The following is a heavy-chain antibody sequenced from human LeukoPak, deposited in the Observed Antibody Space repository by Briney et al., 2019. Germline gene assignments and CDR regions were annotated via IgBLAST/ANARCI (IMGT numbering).Heavy chain of an antibody. D-gene: IGHD3-3*01. V-gene: IGHV3-23*01. CDR3: AKDGSSGWSVGY. Sequence: GGPLTLLCAASGLPYRNYAMPWLRQAPGKGVEWIAVIGGSGGSTYYGESVKGRFTISRDNSNNTLYLQMNSLRAEDTAVYYCAKDGSSGWSVGYWGQGTLVTVSS. J-gene: IGHJ4*02. CDR1: GLPYRNYA. CDR2: IGGSGGST.